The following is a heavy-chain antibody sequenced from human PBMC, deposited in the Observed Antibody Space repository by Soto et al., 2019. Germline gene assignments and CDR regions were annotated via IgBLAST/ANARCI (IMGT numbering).Heavy chain of an antibody. CDR1: GYKFSSYW. V-gene: IGHV5-51*01. Sequence: GESLKISCKGSGYKFSSYWIAWVRQMPGKGLEYMGIIYPGDSDTTYSPSFQGRVTISADKSINTAYLQWSSLKVSDSAMYYCARSDTWNYLGWLHPWGQGTRATVYS. D-gene: IGHD1-7*01. CDR3: ARSDTWNYLGWLHP. CDR2: IYPGDSDT. J-gene: IGHJ5*02.